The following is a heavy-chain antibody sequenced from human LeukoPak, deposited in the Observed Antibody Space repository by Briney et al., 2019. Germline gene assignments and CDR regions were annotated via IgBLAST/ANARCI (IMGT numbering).Heavy chain of an antibody. Sequence: SETLSLTCTVSGYSISSGYYWGWIRQPPGKGLEWIGSIYHSRSTYYNPSLKSRVTISVDTSKNQFSLKLSSVTAADTAVYYCARDLRGFYCSGGSCYGWFDPWGQGTLVTVSS. V-gene: IGHV4-38-2*02. D-gene: IGHD2-15*01. CDR2: IYHSRST. CDR3: ARDLRGFYCSGGSCYGWFDP. J-gene: IGHJ5*02. CDR1: GYSISSGYY.